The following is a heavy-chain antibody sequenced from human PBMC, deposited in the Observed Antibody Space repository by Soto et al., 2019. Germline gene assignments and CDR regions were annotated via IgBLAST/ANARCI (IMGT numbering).Heavy chain of an antibody. Sequence: QVQLQESGPGLVKPSQTLSLTCTVSGGSISSGDYYWSWIRQPPGKGLEWIGYIYYSGSTYYNPSLKSRVTISVDTSKNQFSLKLSSVTAADTAVYYCARGPVLLWFGELLHPQFDYWGQGTLVTVSS. D-gene: IGHD3-10*01. CDR2: IYYSGST. CDR1: GGSISSGDYY. CDR3: ARGPVLLWFGELLHPQFDY. V-gene: IGHV4-30-4*01. J-gene: IGHJ4*02.